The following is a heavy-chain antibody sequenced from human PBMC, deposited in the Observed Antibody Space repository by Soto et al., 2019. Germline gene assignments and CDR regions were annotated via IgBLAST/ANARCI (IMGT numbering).Heavy chain of an antibody. Sequence: QVQLVQSGAEVKKPGSSVKVSCKASGGTFTTSAISWVRQAPGQGLEWMGGIIPIFSTADYAQKFQGRVTITADDSPTTAYMELSSLRSEDTAVYYCARDRPRENYGGNYYYEMDVWGQGTTVTVSS. J-gene: IGHJ6*02. CDR1: GGTFTTSA. CDR3: ARDRPRENYGGNYYYEMDV. V-gene: IGHV1-69*12. CDR2: IIPIFSTA. D-gene: IGHD4-17*01.